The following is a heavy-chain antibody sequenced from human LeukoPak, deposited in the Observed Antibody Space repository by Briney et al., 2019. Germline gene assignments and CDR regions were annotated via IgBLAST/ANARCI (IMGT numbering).Heavy chain of an antibody. V-gene: IGHV1-69*13. Sequence: GASVKVSCKASGYSFTNYDISWVRQAPGQGLEWMGGIIPIFGTANYAQKFQGRVTITADESTSTAYMELSSLRSEDTAIYYCASSKDYHDSSGYARTLDYWGQGTLVTVSS. J-gene: IGHJ4*02. D-gene: IGHD3-22*01. CDR2: IIPIFGTA. CDR3: ASSKDYHDSSGYARTLDY. CDR1: GYSFTNYD.